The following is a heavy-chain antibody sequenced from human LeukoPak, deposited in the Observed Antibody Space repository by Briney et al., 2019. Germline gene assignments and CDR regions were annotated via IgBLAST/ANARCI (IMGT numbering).Heavy chain of an antibody. D-gene: IGHD7-27*01. Sequence: SGGSLRLSCAPSGFTFSNYGMHWVRQAPGKGLEWVAFIPYDGTNKYYADSVKGRFTISRDNSKNTLYLQMNSLRAEDTAVYYCARVGGGFLSAPWAAPRWGFDYWGQGTLVTVSS. CDR1: GFTFSNYG. J-gene: IGHJ4*02. CDR3: ARVGGGFLSAPWAAPRWGFDY. CDR2: IPYDGTNK. V-gene: IGHV3-30*02.